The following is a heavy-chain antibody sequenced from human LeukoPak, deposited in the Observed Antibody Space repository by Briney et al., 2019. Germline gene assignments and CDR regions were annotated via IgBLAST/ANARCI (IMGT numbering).Heavy chain of an antibody. CDR2: IYYSGST. Sequence: SETLSLTCTVSGGSISGYYWSWIRQPPGKGLEWIGYIYYSGSTNYNPSLKSRVTISVDTSKNQFSLKLSSVTAADTAVYYCAREYYYDSSGYMRGWFDPWGQGTLVTVSS. J-gene: IGHJ5*02. D-gene: IGHD3-22*01. CDR1: GGSISGYY. V-gene: IGHV4-59*12. CDR3: AREYYYDSSGYMRGWFDP.